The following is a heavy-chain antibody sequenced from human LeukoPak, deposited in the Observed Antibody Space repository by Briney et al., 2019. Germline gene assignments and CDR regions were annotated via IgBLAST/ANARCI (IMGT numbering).Heavy chain of an antibody. CDR1: GFTFSSYA. Sequence: TGGSLRLSCAASGFTFSSYAMSWVRQAPGKGLEWVAVIWCDGSNKYYADSVKGRFTISRDNSKNTLYLQMNSLRAEDTAVYYCARVGCGGDCYSSSKYYFDYWGQGTLVTVSS. D-gene: IGHD2-21*02. CDR2: IWCDGSNK. CDR3: ARVGCGGDCYSSSKYYFDY. V-gene: IGHV3-33*08. J-gene: IGHJ4*02.